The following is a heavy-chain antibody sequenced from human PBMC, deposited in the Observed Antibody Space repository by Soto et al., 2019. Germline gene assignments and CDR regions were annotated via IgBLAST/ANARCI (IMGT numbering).Heavy chain of an antibody. CDR1: GYTFTSYA. CDR3: ASLPRRGDAFDI. Sequence: ASVKVSCKASGYTFTSYAMHWLRQAPGQRLEWMGWINAGNGNTKYSQKFQGRVTITRDTSASTAYMELSSLRSEDTAVYYCASLPRRGDAFDIWGQGTMVTVSS. V-gene: IGHV1-3*01. J-gene: IGHJ3*02. CDR2: INAGNGNT.